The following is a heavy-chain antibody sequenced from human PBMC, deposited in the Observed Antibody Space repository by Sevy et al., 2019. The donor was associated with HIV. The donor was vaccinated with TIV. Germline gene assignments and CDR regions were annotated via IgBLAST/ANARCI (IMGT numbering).Heavy chain of an antibody. Sequence: QSQTLSLTCAISGDSVSSNSAAWNWIRQSPSRGLEWLGRTYYRSKWYNDYAVSVKSRITINPDTSKNQFPLHLNSVTPEDTAVYYCARDRPYYYDSSGYYFTPPPAAFDIWGQGTMVTVSS. CDR1: GDSVSSNSAA. J-gene: IGHJ3*02. CDR3: ARDRPYYYDSSGYYFTPPPAAFDI. CDR2: TYYRSKWYN. D-gene: IGHD3-22*01. V-gene: IGHV6-1*01.